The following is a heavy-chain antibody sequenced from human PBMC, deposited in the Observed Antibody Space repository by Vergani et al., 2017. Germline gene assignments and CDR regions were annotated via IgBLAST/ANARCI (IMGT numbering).Heavy chain of an antibody. V-gene: IGHV1-18*01. CDR1: GYTFSSYG. CDR2: ISAYNGKT. Sequence: QVHLVQSGAEVKKPGASVKVSCKTSGYTFSSYGISWVRQAPGQGLEWMGWISAYNGKTDYAQKVQGRVTMTRDTSTSTVYMELSSLRSEDTAVYYCTRGWYYDSIAYWAYWGQGTLVTVSS. CDR3: TRGWYYDSIAYWAY. J-gene: IGHJ4*02. D-gene: IGHD3-22*01.